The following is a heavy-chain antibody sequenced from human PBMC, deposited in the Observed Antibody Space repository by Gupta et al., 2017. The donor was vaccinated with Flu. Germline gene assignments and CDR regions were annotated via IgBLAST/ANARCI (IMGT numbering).Heavy chain of an antibody. CDR2: ISYDGGNK. Sequence: QVQLVESGGGVVQPGRSLRLSCAASGFTFSNYAIHWVRQAPGKGLEWVAVISYDGGNKYYADSVKGRFTISRDNSKNTLFLQMNSLRAEDTAVYFCAREEYIISPGARTGAFDIWGQGTMVTVSS. D-gene: IGHD5-12*01. CDR1: GFTFSNYA. CDR3: AREEYIISPGARTGAFDI. V-gene: IGHV3-30-3*01. J-gene: IGHJ3*02.